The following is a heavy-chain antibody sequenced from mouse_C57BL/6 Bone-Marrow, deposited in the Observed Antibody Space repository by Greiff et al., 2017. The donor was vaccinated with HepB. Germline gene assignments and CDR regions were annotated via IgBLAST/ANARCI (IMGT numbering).Heavy chain of an antibody. Sequence: QVTLKVSGPGILQPSQTLSLTCSFSGFSLSTFGMGVGWIRQPSGKGLEWLAHIWWDDDKYYNPALKSRLTISKDTSKNQVFLKIANVDTADTATYYCARKGGLYDGYYGGAMDYWGQGTSVTVSS. J-gene: IGHJ4*01. CDR1: GFSLSTFGMG. V-gene: IGHV8-8*01. CDR2: IWWDDDK. D-gene: IGHD2-3*01. CDR3: ARKGGLYDGYYGGAMDY.